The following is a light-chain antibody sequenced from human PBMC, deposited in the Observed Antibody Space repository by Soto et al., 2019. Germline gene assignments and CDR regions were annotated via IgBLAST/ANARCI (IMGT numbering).Light chain of an antibody. CDR1: QSISNW. Sequence: IPLTHSPSTLSASPCYSFTITFRASQSISNWLAWYQQKPGTAPKVLIYHASNLQSGVPSRFSGSGSGTDFTLTISSLQPGDSATFYCQQYASYPWTFGRGTKVDIK. J-gene: IGKJ1*01. CDR2: HAS. V-gene: IGKV1-5*01. CDR3: QQYASYPWT.